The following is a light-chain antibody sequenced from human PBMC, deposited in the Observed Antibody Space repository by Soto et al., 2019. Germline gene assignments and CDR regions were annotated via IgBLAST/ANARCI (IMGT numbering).Light chain of an antibody. CDR3: QQRSNWPQVT. V-gene: IGKV3-11*01. CDR2: DAS. CDR1: QSVSSY. Sequence: EIVLTQSPTTLSLSPGERATLSCRASQSVSSYLAWYQQKPGQAPRLLIYDASNRATGIPARFSGSESGTDFTLTISSLEPADFAVYYCQQRSNWPQVTFGQGTRLEIK. J-gene: IGKJ5*01.